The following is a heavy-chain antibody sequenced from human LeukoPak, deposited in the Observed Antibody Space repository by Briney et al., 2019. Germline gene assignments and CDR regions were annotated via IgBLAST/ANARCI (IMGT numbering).Heavy chain of an antibody. CDR3: ARIGAGSSRDY. CDR2: IVGSSST. J-gene: IGHJ4*02. CDR1: GFTFSNFA. V-gene: IGHV3-21*01. Sequence: PGGSLRLSCAASGFTFSNFAMTWVRQAPGKGLEWVSSIVGSSSTYYADSLKGRFTISRDNAKNSLYLQMNSLRAEDMAVYYCARIGAGSSRDYWGQGTLVTVSS. D-gene: IGHD6-13*01.